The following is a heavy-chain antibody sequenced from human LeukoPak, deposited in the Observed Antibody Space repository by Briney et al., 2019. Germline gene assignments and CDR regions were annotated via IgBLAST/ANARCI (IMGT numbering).Heavy chain of an antibody. V-gene: IGHV4-4*02. Sequence: SETLSLTCAVSGGSISSANWWSWVRQPPGKGLEWIGHIYYSGSTNYNPSLKSRVTISVDTSKNQFSLKLSSVTAADTAVYYCASRSSIWSGYQDTLYYFDSWGQGTLVTVSS. CDR1: GGSISSANW. D-gene: IGHD3-3*01. CDR3: ASRSSIWSGYQDTLYYFDS. CDR2: IYYSGST. J-gene: IGHJ4*02.